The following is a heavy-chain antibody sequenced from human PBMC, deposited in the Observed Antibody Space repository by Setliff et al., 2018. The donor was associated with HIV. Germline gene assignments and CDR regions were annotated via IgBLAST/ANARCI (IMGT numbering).Heavy chain of an antibody. CDR1: GFTFGGSA. CDR3: ARDFSYGYFFYGMDV. D-gene: IGHD5-18*01. CDR2: IRSKGYGSAT. J-gene: IGHJ6*02. V-gene: IGHV3-73*01. Sequence: GSLRLSCAASGFTFGGSAMHWVRQASGKGLEWVGRIRSKGYGSATAYAASVKGRFTISRDDSKNTLYLQMNSLKTEDTAVYYCARDFSYGYFFYGMDVWGQGTTVTVSS.